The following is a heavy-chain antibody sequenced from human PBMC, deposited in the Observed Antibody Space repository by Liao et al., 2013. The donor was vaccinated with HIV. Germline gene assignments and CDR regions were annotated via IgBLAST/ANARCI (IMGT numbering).Heavy chain of an antibody. CDR1: GGSFSGYY. CDR3: ARGRSLDFWSGYYGNYYYYMDV. J-gene: IGHJ6*03. V-gene: IGHV4-34*01. CDR2: INHSGST. D-gene: IGHD3-3*01. Sequence: QVQLQQWGAGLLKPSETLSLTCAVYGGSFSGYYWSWIRQSPGKGLEWIGEINHSGSTNYNPSLKSRVTISVDTSKNQFSLKLSSVTAADTAVYYCARGRSLDFWSGYYGNYYYYMDVWGKGTTVTVSS.